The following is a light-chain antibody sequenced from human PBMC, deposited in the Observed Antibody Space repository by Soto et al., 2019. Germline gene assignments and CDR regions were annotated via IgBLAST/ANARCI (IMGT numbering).Light chain of an antibody. J-gene: IGKJ4*01. CDR3: QQRGGWPLT. CDR1: QSVGRF. V-gene: IGKV3-11*01. CDR2: DAS. Sequence: EIVLTQSPATLSLSPGERAALSCRASQSVGRFLAWYQQKPGQAPRLLIYDASNRATGIPARFSGSGSGTDFTLAINNLEPEDFAVYYCQQRGGWPLTFGGGTKVEIK.